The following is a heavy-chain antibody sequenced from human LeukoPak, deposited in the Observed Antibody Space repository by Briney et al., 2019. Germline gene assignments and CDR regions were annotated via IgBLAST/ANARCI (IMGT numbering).Heavy chain of an antibody. CDR3: AKADVLRFLEWFLTHFDY. D-gene: IGHD3-3*01. Sequence: GGSLRLSCAAPGFTFSSYAMSWVRQAPGKGLEWVSAISGSGGSTYYADSVKGRFTISRDNSKNTLYLQMNSLRAEDTAVYYCAKADVLRFLEWFLTHFDYWGQGTLVTVSS. CDR2: ISGSGGST. J-gene: IGHJ4*02. V-gene: IGHV3-23*01. CDR1: GFTFSSYA.